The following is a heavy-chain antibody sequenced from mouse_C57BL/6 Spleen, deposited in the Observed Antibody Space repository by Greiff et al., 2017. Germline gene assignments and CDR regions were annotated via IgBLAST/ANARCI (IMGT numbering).Heavy chain of an antibody. J-gene: IGHJ3*01. V-gene: IGHV1-26*01. CDR3: ARNRITTRFAY. D-gene: IGHD1-1*01. Sequence: EVQLQQSGPELVKPGASVKISCKASGYTFTDYYMNWVKQSHGKSLEWIGDINPNNGGTNYNQKFKGKATLTVDKSSSTAYMELRSLTSEDSAVYYCARNRITTRFAYWGQGTLVTVSA. CDR2: INPNNGGT. CDR1: GYTFTDYY.